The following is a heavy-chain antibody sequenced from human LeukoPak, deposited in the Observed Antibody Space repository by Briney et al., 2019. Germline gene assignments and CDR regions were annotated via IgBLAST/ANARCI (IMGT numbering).Heavy chain of an antibody. V-gene: IGHV3-21*01. CDR2: ISSSSSYI. D-gene: IGHD2-15*01. Sequence: GGSLSLSCAASGFTFSSYSMNWVRQAPGKGLEWVSSISSSSSYIYYADSVRGRFTISRDNAKNSLYLHMNSLRAEDTAVYYCARDSSLNYWGQGTLVTVSS. J-gene: IGHJ4*02. CDR1: GFTFSSYS. CDR3: ARDSSLNY.